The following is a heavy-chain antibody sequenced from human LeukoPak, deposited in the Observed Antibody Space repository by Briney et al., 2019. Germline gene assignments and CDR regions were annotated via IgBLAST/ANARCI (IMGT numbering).Heavy chain of an antibody. CDR2: ISWNSGSI. D-gene: IGHD6-13*01. CDR1: GFTFDDYA. CDR3: AKSAAAAPSGAFDI. Sequence: PGRSLRPSCAASGFTFDDYAMHWVRQAPGKGLEWVSGISWNSGSIGYADSVKGRFTISRDNAKNSLYLQMNSLRAEDMALYYCAKSAAAAPSGAFDIWGQGTMVTVSS. J-gene: IGHJ3*02. V-gene: IGHV3-9*03.